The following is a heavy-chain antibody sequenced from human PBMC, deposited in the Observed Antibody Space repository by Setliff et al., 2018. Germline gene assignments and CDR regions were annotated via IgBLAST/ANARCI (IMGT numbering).Heavy chain of an antibody. Sequence: SETLSLTCGGYGGSLSDYYWSWIRQPPGKGLEWIGEINQSGSTTYNPSLKGRVTISMDTSKNQFSLKLSSVTAADTAVYYCARVSQYSSGWYYYYYGMDVWGQGTTVTVSS. D-gene: IGHD6-19*01. CDR1: GGSLSDYY. J-gene: IGHJ6*02. V-gene: IGHV4-34*01. CDR2: INQSGST. CDR3: ARVSQYSSGWYYYYYGMDV.